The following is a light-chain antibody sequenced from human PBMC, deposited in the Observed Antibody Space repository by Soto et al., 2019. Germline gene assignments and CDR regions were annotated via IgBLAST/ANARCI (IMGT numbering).Light chain of an antibody. Sequence: QSVLTQPPAASGTPGQRVTISCSGSSSNVGSHTVNWYQQVPGTAPKLLIYDNNRRPSGVPDRFSGSKSATSASLAISGLQSDDEADYYCAAWDDSLNGVFGGGTKLTGL. J-gene: IGLJ2*01. V-gene: IGLV1-44*01. CDR3: AAWDDSLNGV. CDR2: DNN. CDR1: SSNVGSHT.